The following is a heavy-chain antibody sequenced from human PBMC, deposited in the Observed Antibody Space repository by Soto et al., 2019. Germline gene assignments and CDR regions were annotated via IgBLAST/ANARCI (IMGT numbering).Heavy chain of an antibody. J-gene: IGHJ5*02. CDR2: IYYSGST. V-gene: IGHV4-39*01. D-gene: IGHD2-15*01. Sequence: SETLSLTCTVSGGSISSSSYYWGWIRQPPGKGLEWIGSIYYSGSTYYNPSLKSRVTISVDTSKNQFSLKLSSVTAADTAVYYFASMRGVVAATSWFDPWGQGTLVTVSS. CDR3: ASMRGVVAATSWFDP. CDR1: GGSISSSSYY.